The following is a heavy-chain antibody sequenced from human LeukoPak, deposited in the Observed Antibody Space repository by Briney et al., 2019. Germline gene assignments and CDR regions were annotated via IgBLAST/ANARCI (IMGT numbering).Heavy chain of an antibody. V-gene: IGHV4-59*08. Sequence: SETLSLTCTVSGGSISSYYWSWIRQPPGKGLEWIGYIYYSGSTNYNPSLKSRVTISVDTSKNQFSLKLSSVTAADTAVYYCARHLGYCSSTSCYGSRFDPWGQGTLVTVSS. CDR1: GGSISSYY. D-gene: IGHD2-2*01. J-gene: IGHJ5*02. CDR3: ARHLGYCSSTSCYGSRFDP. CDR2: IYYSGST.